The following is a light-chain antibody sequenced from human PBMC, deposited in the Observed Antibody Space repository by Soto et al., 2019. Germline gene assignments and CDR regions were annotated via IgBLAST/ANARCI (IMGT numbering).Light chain of an antibody. J-gene: IGLJ1*01. Sequence: QSVLTQPASVSGSPGQSITISCTGTSSGVGGYNYVSWYQQHPGKAPKLMIYEVSNRPSGVSNRFSGSKSGNTASLTISGLQAEDEADYYCSSYTSSSVYVFGTGTKVTVL. CDR1: SSGVGGYNY. CDR3: SSYTSSSVYV. CDR2: EVS. V-gene: IGLV2-14*01.